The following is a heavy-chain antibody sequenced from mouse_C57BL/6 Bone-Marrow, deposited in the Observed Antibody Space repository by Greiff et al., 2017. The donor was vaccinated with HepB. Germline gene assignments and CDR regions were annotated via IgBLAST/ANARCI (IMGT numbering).Heavy chain of an antibody. D-gene: IGHD3-1*01. CDR1: GFTFSDYY. V-gene: IGHV5-12*01. CDR3: ARSGFDY. J-gene: IGHJ2*01. Sequence: DVHLVESGGGLVQPGGSLKLSCAASGFTFSDYYMYWVRQTPEKRLEWVAYISNGGGSTYYPDTVKGRFTISRDNAKNTLYLQMSRLKSEDTAMYYCARSGFDYWGQGTTLTVSS. CDR2: ISNGGGST.